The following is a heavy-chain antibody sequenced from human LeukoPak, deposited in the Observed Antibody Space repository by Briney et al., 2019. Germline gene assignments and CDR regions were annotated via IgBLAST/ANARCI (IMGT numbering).Heavy chain of an antibody. Sequence: PGGSLRLSCAASGFTFSSYEMNWVRQAPGKGLEWVSYISSSGSTIYYADSVKGRFTIPRDNAKNSLYLQMNSLRAEDTAVYYCARDQGDIAVAGRGFDYWGQGTLVTVSS. CDR2: ISSSGSTI. D-gene: IGHD6-19*01. V-gene: IGHV3-48*03. CDR1: GFTFSSYE. CDR3: ARDQGDIAVAGRGFDY. J-gene: IGHJ4*02.